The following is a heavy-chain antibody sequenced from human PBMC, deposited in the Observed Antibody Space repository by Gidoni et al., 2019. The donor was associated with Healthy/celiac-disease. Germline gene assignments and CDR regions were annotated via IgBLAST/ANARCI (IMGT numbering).Heavy chain of an antibody. Sequence: QVQLVQSGAEVNKPGSSVKVSCKASVGTFSSYAISWVRQAPGQGLEWMGGIIPIFGTANYAQKFQGRVTITADESTSTAYMELSSLRSEDTAVYYCARATSKAMVPFDYWGQGTLVTVSS. V-gene: IGHV1-69*01. D-gene: IGHD5-18*01. CDR3: ARATSKAMVPFDY. CDR2: IIPIFGTA. J-gene: IGHJ4*02. CDR1: VGTFSSYA.